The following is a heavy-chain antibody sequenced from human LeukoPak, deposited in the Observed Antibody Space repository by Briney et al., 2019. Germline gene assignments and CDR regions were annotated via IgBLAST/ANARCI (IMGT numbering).Heavy chain of an antibody. D-gene: IGHD2-21*01. Sequence: SETLSLTCAFPGYSSSSGYYWGWIRQPPGKGLEWIGSIYHSGSTYYNPSLKSRVTISVDTCKNQFSLKLSSVTAPSTAVDSWAGANPVVGEIPGYFDFWGRGTLVTVSS. CDR1: GYSSSSGYY. V-gene: IGHV4-38-2*01. J-gene: IGHJ2*01. CDR3: AGANPVVGEIPGYFDF. CDR2: IYHSGST.